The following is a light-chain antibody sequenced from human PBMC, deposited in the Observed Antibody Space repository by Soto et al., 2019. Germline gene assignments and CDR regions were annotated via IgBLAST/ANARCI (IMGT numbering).Light chain of an antibody. CDR3: MQGTHWPPYT. CDR2: KVS. V-gene: IGKV2-30*01. Sequence: EVVMTQSPLSLPVTLGQPASISCRSSQSLAYIDGNTYLSWFQQRPGQSPRRLIYKVSNRESGVPERFGGRGSGTDFTLKISRVEAEDVGGYYCMQGTHWPPYTFGQGTKLEIK. J-gene: IGKJ2*01. CDR1: QSLAYIDGNTY.